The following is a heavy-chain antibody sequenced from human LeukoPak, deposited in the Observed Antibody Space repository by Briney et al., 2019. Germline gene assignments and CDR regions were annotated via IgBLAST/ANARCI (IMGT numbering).Heavy chain of an antibody. J-gene: IGHJ6*04. D-gene: IGHD2-15*01. V-gene: IGHV1-69*13. Sequence: SVKVSCKACVGTFSNYAISWVGQAPGQGLEWMGGIIPIFGTANYAQKFQGRVTITADESTSTAYMELSSLRSENTAVYYWGRSGLGGYYYYGMDVWGKGTTVTVSS. CDR3: GRSGLGGYYYYGMDV. CDR1: VGTFSNYA. CDR2: IIPIFGTA.